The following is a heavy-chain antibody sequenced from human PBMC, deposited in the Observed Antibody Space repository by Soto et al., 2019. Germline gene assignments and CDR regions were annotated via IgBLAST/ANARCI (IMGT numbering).Heavy chain of an antibody. CDR2: VYYGGST. Sequence: SETLSLTCTVSGGSISSSSYYCGWIRQPPGKGLEWIGNVYYGGSTYYNPSLKSRVTISVETSKSQFSLKLSSVTAADTAVYYCAGGDYYHSSGYYFYYYTMDVWGQGTLVTVSS. J-gene: IGHJ6*02. D-gene: IGHD3-22*01. CDR1: GGSISSSSYY. CDR3: AGGDYYHSSGYYFYYYTMDV. V-gene: IGHV4-39*01.